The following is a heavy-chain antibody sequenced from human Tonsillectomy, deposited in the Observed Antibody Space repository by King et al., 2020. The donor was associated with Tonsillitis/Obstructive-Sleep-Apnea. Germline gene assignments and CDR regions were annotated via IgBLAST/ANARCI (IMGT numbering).Heavy chain of an antibody. J-gene: IGHJ6*02. CDR3: AKVTPIFGVAASLDV. CDR2: ISYDGSDK. CDR1: AFTFSNYA. Sequence: VQLVESGGGEVHPGRSLRLPCAASAFTFSNYAMHWVRQAPGKGLEWVAVISYDGSDKYYADSVKGRFTISRDSSKNTLYLQMNSLRAEDPAVYYWAKVTPIFGVAASLDVWVEGTTVTVSS. D-gene: IGHD3-3*01. V-gene: IGHV3-30*04.